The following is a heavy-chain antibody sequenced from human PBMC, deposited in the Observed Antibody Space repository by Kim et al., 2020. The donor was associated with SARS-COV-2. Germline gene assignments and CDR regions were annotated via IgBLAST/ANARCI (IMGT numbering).Heavy chain of an antibody. V-gene: IGHV4-59*08. J-gene: IGHJ6*02. D-gene: IGHD3-10*01. CDR2: IYYSGST. CDR3: ARGSLWFGELLSSRGTVYGMDV. Sequence: SETLSLTCTVSGGSISSYYWSWIRQPPGKGLEWIGYIYYSGSTNYNPSLKSRGTISVDTSKNQFSLKLSSVTAADTAVYYCARGSLWFGELLSSRGTVYGMDVWGQGTTVTVSS. CDR1: GGSISSYY.